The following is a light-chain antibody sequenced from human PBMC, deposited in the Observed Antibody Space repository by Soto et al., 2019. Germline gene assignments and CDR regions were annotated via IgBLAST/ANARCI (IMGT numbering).Light chain of an antibody. CDR1: SSDIGAYNF. J-gene: IGLJ3*02. V-gene: IGLV2-8*01. CDR3: SSYAGSNNWV. Sequence: QSALTQPASVSGSPGQSITISCTGTSSDIGAYNFVSWYQQHPGKAPKLMIYDVTKRPSGVPDRFSGSKSGSTASLTVSGLQAEDEADYYCSSYAGSNNWVFGGGTKLTVL. CDR2: DVT.